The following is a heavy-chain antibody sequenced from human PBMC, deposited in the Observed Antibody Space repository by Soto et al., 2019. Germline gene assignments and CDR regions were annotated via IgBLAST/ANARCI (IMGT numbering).Heavy chain of an antibody. CDR2: INPSGGST. D-gene: IGHD3-10*01. Sequence: ASVKVSCKASGGTFSSYAISWVRQAPGQGLEWMGIINPSGGSTSYAQKFQGRVTMTRDTSTSTVYMELSSLRSEDTAVYYCARESYYGSGATVVVYWGQGTLVTVSS. CDR1: GGTFSSYA. J-gene: IGHJ4*02. CDR3: ARESYYGSGATVVVY. V-gene: IGHV1-46*01.